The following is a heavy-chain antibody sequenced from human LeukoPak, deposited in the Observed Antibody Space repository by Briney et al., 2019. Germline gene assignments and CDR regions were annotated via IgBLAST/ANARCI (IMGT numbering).Heavy chain of an antibody. J-gene: IGHJ3*02. CDR1: GFTFSSYA. Sequence: GGSLRLSCAASGFTFSSYAMSWVRQPPGKGLEWVSVISGSGDTTYYADSVKGRFTISRDNSKNTLSLQMNSLRAEDTAVYYCARERLEDAFDIWGQGTMVTVSS. V-gene: IGHV3-23*01. D-gene: IGHD5-24*01. CDR3: ARERLEDAFDI. CDR2: ISGSGDTT.